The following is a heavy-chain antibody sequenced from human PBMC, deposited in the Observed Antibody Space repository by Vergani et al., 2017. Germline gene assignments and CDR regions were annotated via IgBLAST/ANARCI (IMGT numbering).Heavy chain of an antibody. V-gene: IGHV3-23*01. CDR2: ISGSGSGT. J-gene: IGHJ4*02. CDR1: GFTFSSYV. CDR3: AKRSGDY. D-gene: IGHD1-26*01. Sequence: EVQLLESGGGLVQPGGFLRLSCAASGFTFSSYVMSWVRQAPGKGLEWVSRISGSGSGTYYADSVKGRFTISRDNSKNTLYLDMNSLRAEDTAVYYCAKRSGDYWGQGTLVTVSS.